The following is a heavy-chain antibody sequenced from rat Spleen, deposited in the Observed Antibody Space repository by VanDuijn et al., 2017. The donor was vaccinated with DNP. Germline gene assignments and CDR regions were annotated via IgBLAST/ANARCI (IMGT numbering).Heavy chain of an antibody. V-gene: IGHV5-58*01. Sequence: EVQLVETGGDLVPPGRSLKLSCVASGFTFSTYWMFWIRQAPGKGLEWVASINPDGGNTYCQDSVKGRFTISRDNAENTVYLQMNSLRSEDTATYYCARVMTTGAMDTWGQGTSVTVSS. CDR1: GFTFSTYW. CDR2: INPDGGNT. J-gene: IGHJ4*01. D-gene: IGHD5-1*01. CDR3: ARVMTTGAMDT.